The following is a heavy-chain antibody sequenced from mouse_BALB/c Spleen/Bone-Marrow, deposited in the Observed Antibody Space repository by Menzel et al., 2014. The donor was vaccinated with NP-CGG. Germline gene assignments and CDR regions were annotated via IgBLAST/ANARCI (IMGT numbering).Heavy chain of an antibody. Sequence: DVQLQESGTVLARPGASVKMSCKASGYSFXSHWMHWVKQRPGQGLEWIGAIYPGNSDTSYNQKFKGKAKLTAVTSATTAYMELSSLTNEDSAVYFCTRKVYYGNPLDYWGQGTTLTVSS. V-gene: IGHV1-5*01. J-gene: IGHJ2*01. CDR2: IYPGNSDT. D-gene: IGHD2-1*01. CDR1: GYSFXSHW. CDR3: TRKVYYGNPLDY.